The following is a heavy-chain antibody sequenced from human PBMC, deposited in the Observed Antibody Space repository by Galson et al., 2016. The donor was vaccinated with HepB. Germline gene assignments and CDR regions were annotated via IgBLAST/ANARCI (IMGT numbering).Heavy chain of an antibody. CDR2: VPPYGNNK. J-gene: IGHJ6*02. V-gene: IGHV3-30-3*01. CDR3: ARDLGGYSGYGGNYFGMDV. CDR1: GFTFRSYP. Sequence: SLRLSCAASGFTFRSYPMHWVRQAPGKGLEWVTVVPPYGNNKYYADSVKGRFTVSRDNSKSTVNLHMNSLGPEDTAVYYCARDLGGYSGYGGNYFGMDVWGQGTTVTVS. D-gene: IGHD5-12*01.